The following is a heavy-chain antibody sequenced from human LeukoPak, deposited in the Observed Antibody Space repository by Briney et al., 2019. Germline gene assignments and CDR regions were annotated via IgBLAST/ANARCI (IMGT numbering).Heavy chain of an antibody. D-gene: IGHD2-2*01. J-gene: IGHJ4*02. CDR3: ARDFGPYCSSTSCYVDY. CDR1: GFTFSSYW. CDR2: IKQDGSEK. V-gene: IGHV3-7*01. Sequence: GGSLRLSCAASGFTFSSYWMSWVRQAPGKGLEWVANIKQDGSEKYYVDSVKGRFTISRDNAKNSLYLQMNSLRAEDTAVYYCARDFGPYCSSTSCYVDYWGQGTLVTVSS.